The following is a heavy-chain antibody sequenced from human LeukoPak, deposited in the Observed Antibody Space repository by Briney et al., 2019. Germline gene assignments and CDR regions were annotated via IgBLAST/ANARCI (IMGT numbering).Heavy chain of an antibody. CDR3: ARDPGSGWLLGQYYYYGMDV. V-gene: IGHV4-59*01. Sequence: PSETLYLTCTVSGGPISSYYWSWIRQPPGKGLEWIGYIYYSGSTNYNPSLKSRVTISVDTSKNQFSLKLSSVTAADTAVYYCARDPGSGWLLGQYYYYGMDVWGQGTTVTVSS. J-gene: IGHJ6*02. CDR2: IYYSGST. CDR1: GGPISSYY. D-gene: IGHD6-19*01.